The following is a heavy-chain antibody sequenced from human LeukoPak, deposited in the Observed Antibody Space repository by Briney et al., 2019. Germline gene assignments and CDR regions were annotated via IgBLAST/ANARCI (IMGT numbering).Heavy chain of an antibody. Sequence: PSETLSLTCTVSGGSISSSTYYWNWIRQPPGRGLEWLGYIEYSGSMNYNPSLKSRLTMSVDSSKNHFSLRLRSVTAADTAVYYCARTSGYWPAVFDFWGQGALVIVSS. CDR2: IEYSGSM. J-gene: IGHJ4*02. V-gene: IGHV4-61*03. CDR3: ARTSGYWPAVFDF. CDR1: GGSISSSTYY. D-gene: IGHD5-12*01.